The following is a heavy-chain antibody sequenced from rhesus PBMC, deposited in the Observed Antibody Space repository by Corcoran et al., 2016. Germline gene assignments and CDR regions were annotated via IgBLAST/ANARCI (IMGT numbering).Heavy chain of an antibody. CDR2: ITYSGST. Sequence: QVQLQESGPGLVKPSETLSLTCAVSGGSISSGYYYWSWIRQPPGKGLEWIGYITYSGSTSHNPSLKSRVTISRDTSKNQFSLKLSSVTAADAAVYYCARDSDIVVVVSATSFDYWGQGVLVTVSS. D-gene: IGHD2-8*01. CDR3: ARDSDIVVVVSATSFDY. V-gene: IGHV4-122*02. J-gene: IGHJ4*01. CDR1: GGSISSGYYY.